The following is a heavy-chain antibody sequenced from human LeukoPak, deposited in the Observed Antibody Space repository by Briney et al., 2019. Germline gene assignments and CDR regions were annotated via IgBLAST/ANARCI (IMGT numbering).Heavy chain of an antibody. CDR3: ARDSYRSSWYGYFQH. Sequence: GRSLRLSCAASGFTFSSYAMHWVRQPPGKGLEWAAVISYDGSNKYYADSVKGRFTISRDNSKNTLYLQMNSLRAEDTAVYYCARDSYRSSWYGYFQHWGQGTLVTVSS. J-gene: IGHJ1*01. CDR2: ISYDGSNK. D-gene: IGHD6-13*01. V-gene: IGHV3-30-3*01. CDR1: GFTFSSYA.